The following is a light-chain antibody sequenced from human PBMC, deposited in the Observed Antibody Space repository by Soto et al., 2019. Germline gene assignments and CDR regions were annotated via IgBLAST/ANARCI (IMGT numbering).Light chain of an antibody. CDR2: GTI. V-gene: IGLV1-40*01. CDR1: SPNIGAGYD. J-gene: IGLJ3*02. CDR3: QSYDSSLSDSRV. Sequence: QSVLTQPPSLSGAPGQRVTISCTGRSPNIGAGYDVHWYQQLPGTAPKLLIYGTINRPSGVPDRFSGSKSGTSASLAITGLQAEDEADYFCQSYDSSLSDSRVFGGGTKLTVL.